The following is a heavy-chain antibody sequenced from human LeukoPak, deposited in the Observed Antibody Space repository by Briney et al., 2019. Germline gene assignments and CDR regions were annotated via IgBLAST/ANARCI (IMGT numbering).Heavy chain of an antibody. CDR3: ARGLYSSGWYVPELDY. J-gene: IGHJ4*02. V-gene: IGHV3-48*04. D-gene: IGHD6-19*01. Sequence: PGGSLRLSCAASGFTFSNYGMNWVRQAPGKGLEWISYISSSSSLIYYADSVKGRFTISRENAKNSLYLQMNSLRAGDTAVYYCARGLYSSGWYVPELDYWGQGTLVAVSS. CDR2: ISSSSSLI. CDR1: GFTFSNYG.